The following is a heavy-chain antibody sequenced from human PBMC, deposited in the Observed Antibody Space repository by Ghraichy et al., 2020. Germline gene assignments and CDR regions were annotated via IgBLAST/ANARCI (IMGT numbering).Heavy chain of an antibody. CDR1: GGSISSSSYY. Sequence: SETLSLTCTVSGGSISSSSYYWGWIRQPPGKGLEWIGSIYYSGSTYYNPSLKSRVTISVDTSKNQFSLKLSSVTAADTAVYYCARLSTNWGSYYYYGMDVWGQGTTVTVSS. D-gene: IGHD7-27*01. V-gene: IGHV4-39*01. J-gene: IGHJ6*02. CDR3: ARLSTNWGSYYYYGMDV. CDR2: IYYSGST.